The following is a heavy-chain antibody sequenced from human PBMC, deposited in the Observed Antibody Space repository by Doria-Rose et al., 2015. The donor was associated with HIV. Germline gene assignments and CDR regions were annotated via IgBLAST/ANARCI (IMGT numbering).Heavy chain of an antibody. J-gene: IGHJ3*02. V-gene: IGHV3-48*03. D-gene: IGHD2-2*02. CDR2: ISSSGSTI. Sequence: VQLVQSGGGLVQPGGSLRLSCAASGFTFSSYEMNWVRQAPGKGLEWVSYISSSGSTIHYADSVKGRFTISRDNAKNSLYLQMNSLRAEDTAVYYCAREGYCSSTSCYMRDAFDIWSQGTMVTVSS. CDR1: GFTFSSYE. CDR3: AREGYCSSTSCYMRDAFDI.